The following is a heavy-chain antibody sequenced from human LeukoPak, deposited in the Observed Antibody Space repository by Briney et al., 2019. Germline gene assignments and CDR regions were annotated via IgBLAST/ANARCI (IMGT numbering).Heavy chain of an antibody. CDR1: GFIFSDYY. Sequence: GGSLRLSCAASGFIFSDYYMNWLRQAPGKGLEWLSFISSTSHTISYADSVKGRFTISRDNAKNSLYLQMNGLRAEDTAVYYCARVLARQDSTAYWRDAIDIWGQGTMVTVSS. J-gene: IGHJ3*02. CDR2: ISSTSHTI. V-gene: IGHV3-11*04. CDR3: ARVLARQDSTAYWRDAIDI. D-gene: IGHD3-22*01.